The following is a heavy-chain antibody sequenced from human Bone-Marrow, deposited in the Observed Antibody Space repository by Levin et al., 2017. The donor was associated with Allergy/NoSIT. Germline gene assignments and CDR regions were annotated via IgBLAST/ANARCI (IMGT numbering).Heavy chain of an antibody. CDR3: ARGLGTMVRGVIITATADQQVDY. V-gene: IGHV1-8*01. CDR2: MNPNRGNT. Sequence: ASVKVSCKASGYTFTSYDINWVRQATGQGLEWMGWMNPNRGNTGYAQKFQGRVTMTRNTSISTAYMELSSLRSEDTAVYYCARGLGTMVRGVIITATADQQVDYWGQGTLVTVSS. J-gene: IGHJ4*02. D-gene: IGHD3-10*01. CDR1: GYTFTSYD.